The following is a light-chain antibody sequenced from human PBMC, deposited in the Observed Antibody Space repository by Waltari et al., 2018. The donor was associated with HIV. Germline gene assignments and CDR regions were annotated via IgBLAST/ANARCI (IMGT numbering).Light chain of an antibody. CDR3: QQYYSTPLT. CDR2: WAS. Sequence: DIVMTQSPDSLAVSLGERATIDCKSSQTVLYSSNNKNYLAWYQQKPGQPPKLLIYWASTREAGVPDRFNGSGSGTDFTLTISSLQAEDVAVYYCQQYYSTPLTFGQGTKVEI. J-gene: IGKJ1*01. CDR1: QTVLYSSNNKNY. V-gene: IGKV4-1*01.